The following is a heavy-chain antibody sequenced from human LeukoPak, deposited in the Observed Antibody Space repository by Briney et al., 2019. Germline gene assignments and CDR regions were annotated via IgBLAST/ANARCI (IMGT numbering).Heavy chain of an antibody. V-gene: IGHV4-34*01. D-gene: IGHD2-15*01. CDR2: INHSGST. CDR1: GGSFSGYY. J-gene: IGHJ6*03. CDR3: ARSLIVAPQKYMDV. Sequence: TSETLSLACAVYGGSFSGYYWSWIRQPPGKGLEWIGEINHSGSTNYNPSLKSRVTISVDTSKNQFSLKLSSVTAADTAVYYCARSLIVAPQKYMDVWGKGTTVTVSS.